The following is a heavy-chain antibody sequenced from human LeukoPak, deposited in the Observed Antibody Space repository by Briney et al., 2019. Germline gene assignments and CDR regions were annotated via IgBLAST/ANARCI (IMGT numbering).Heavy chain of an antibody. CDR2: INAGNGNT. Sequence: ASVKVSCKASGYTFTSYSMHWVRQAPGQRLEWMGWINAGNGNTKLSQKFQGRVTITRDTSASTAYMELSSLRSEDTAVYYCARFLGRSYGMDVWGQGTTVTVSS. D-gene: IGHD3-3*01. V-gene: IGHV1-3*01. CDR1: GYTFTSYS. J-gene: IGHJ6*02. CDR3: ARFLGRSYGMDV.